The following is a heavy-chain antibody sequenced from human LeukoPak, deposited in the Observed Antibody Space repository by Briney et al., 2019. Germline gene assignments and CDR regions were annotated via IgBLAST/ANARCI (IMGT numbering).Heavy chain of an antibody. CDR2: IWYDGSNK. CDR3: ARDDSSGWYVPFDY. CDR1: GFTFSSYG. J-gene: IGHJ4*02. Sequence: PGRSLRLSCAASGFTFSSYGMHWVRQAPGKGLEWVAVIWYDGSNKYYADSVKGRFTISRDNSKNTLYLQMNSLRAEDTAVYHCARDDSSGWYVPFDYWGQGTLVTVSS. D-gene: IGHD6-19*01. V-gene: IGHV3-33*01.